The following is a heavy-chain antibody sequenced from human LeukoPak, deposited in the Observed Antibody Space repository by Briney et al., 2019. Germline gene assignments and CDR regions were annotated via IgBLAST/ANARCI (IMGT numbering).Heavy chain of an antibody. CDR1: GFTFTTYS. V-gene: IGHV3-21*01. CDR2: ISSGSSAI. J-gene: IGHJ6*03. Sequence: KSGGSLRLSCAASGFTFTTYSMTWVRQAPGKGLEWLSIISSGSSAIFSADALKGRFTISRDDAKNLLYLDMNSLRAEDTAVYYCARLSAYYYGSFFYYYIDVWGKGTTVTVSS. D-gene: IGHD3-10*01. CDR3: ARLSAYYYGSFFYYYIDV.